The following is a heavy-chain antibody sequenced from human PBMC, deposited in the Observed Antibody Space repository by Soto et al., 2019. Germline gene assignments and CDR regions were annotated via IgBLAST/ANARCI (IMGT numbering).Heavy chain of an antibody. Sequence: EVXLXXSXXXLVXPGXXXRXXCAXXXFXXSXXAMHXVRQAXGXXXEYGAAISSNGGSTYYANSVKGRFTISRXNSXNXLXXXXXXXRAEDMAVYYCARGVDSSSPPFDYWGQGTLVTVSS. V-gene: IGHV3-64*01. D-gene: IGHD6-6*01. J-gene: IGHJ4*02. CDR2: ISSNGGST. CDR1: XFXXSXXA. CDR3: ARGVDSSSPPFDY.